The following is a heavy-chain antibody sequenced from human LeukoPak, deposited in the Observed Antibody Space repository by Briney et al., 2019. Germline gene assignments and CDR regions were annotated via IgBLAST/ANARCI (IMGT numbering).Heavy chain of an antibody. Sequence: GGSLRLSCAASGFTFSSYWMRWVRQAPGKGLEWVANIKQDGSEKYYVDSVKGRFTIPRDNAKNSPYLQMNSLRAEDTAVYYCARGFTEYFQHWGQGTLVTVSS. CDR2: IKQDGSEK. CDR3: ARGFTEYFQH. J-gene: IGHJ1*01. CDR1: GFTFSSYW. V-gene: IGHV3-7*04.